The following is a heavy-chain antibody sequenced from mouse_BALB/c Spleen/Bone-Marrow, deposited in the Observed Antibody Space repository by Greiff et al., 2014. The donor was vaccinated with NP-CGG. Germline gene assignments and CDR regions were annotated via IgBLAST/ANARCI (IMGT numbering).Heavy chain of an antibody. J-gene: IGHJ3*01. CDR2: IDPANGNT. CDR1: GFNIKDTY. D-gene: IGHD1-1*01. Sequence: DVQLQESGAELVKPGASVKLSCTASGFNIKDTYMRWVKQRPEQGLEWIGRIDPANGNTKYDPKFQGKASITADTYSNTAYLQLSSLTSEDTAVYYCAIYYYGSSGFAYWGQGTLVTVSA. CDR3: AIYYYGSSGFAY. V-gene: IGHV14-3*02.